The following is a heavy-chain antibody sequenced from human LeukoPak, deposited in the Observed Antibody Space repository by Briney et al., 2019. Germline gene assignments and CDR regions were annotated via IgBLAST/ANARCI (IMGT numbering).Heavy chain of an antibody. CDR1: GGTFSSYA. J-gene: IGHJ6*04. D-gene: IGHD3-9*01. CDR2: IIPIFGTA. CDR3: ARAYYDILTGPQGYYYYGMDV. Sequence: GSSVKVSCKASGGTFSSYAISWVRQAPGQGLEWMGGIIPIFGTANCAQKFQGRVTITADESTSTAYMELSSLRSEDTAVYYCARAYYDILTGPQGYYYYGMDVWGKGNTVTVSS. V-gene: IGHV1-69*01.